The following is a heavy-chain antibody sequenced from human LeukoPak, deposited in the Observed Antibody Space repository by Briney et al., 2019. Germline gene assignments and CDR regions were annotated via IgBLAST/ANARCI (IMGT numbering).Heavy chain of an antibody. J-gene: IGHJ4*02. V-gene: IGHV3-30*04. CDR2: ISYDGSNK. D-gene: IGHD3-9*01. Sequence: GGSLRLSCAASGFTFSSYAMHWVRQAPGKGLEWVAVISYDGSNKYYADSVKGRFTISRDNSKNTLYLQMNSLRPEDTAVYYCAREISPYYDILTGGVDYWGQGTLVTVSS. CDR3: AREISPYYDILTGGVDY. CDR1: GFTFSSYA.